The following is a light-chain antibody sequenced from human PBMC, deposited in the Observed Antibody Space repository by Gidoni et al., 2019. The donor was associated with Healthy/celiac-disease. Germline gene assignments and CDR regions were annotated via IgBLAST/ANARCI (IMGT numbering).Light chain of an antibody. CDR3: QQYGSSPYT. Sequence: EIVLTQSPVTLSLSPGERVTLSCSASQSVSSSYLAWYQQKPGQAPSLLTSGASSRATGIPDRFSGSGSGKDFTLTISRLEPEDFAVYYCQQYGSSPYTFGQGTRLEIK. J-gene: IGKJ5*01. CDR1: QSVSSSY. V-gene: IGKV3-20*01. CDR2: GAS.